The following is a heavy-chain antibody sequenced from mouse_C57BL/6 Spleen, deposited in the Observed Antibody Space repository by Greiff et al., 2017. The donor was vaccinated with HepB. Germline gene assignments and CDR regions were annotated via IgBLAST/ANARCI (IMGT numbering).Heavy chain of an antibody. CDR1: GYTFTDYE. CDR2: IDPETGGT. Sequence: VKLMESGAELVRPGASVTLSCKASGYTFTDYEMHWVKQTPVHGLEWIGAIDPETGGTAYNQKFKGKAILTADKSSSTAYMELRSLTSEDSAVYYCTKGDYYGSSSDYWGQGTTLTVSS. V-gene: IGHV1-15*01. J-gene: IGHJ2*01. D-gene: IGHD1-1*01. CDR3: TKGDYYGSSSDY.